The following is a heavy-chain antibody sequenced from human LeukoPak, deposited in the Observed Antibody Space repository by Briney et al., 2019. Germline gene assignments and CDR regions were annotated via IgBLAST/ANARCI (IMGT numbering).Heavy chain of an antibody. CDR1: GGSISSYY. J-gene: IGHJ6*03. Sequence: SETLSFTCTVSGGSISSYYWSWIRQPPGKGLEWIGYIYTSGSTNYNPSLKSRVTISVDTSKNQFSLKLSSVTAADTAVYYCARLKVGCSSTSCYYMDVWGKGTTVTVSS. V-gene: IGHV4-4*09. CDR3: ARLKVGCSSTSCYYMDV. CDR2: IYTSGST. D-gene: IGHD2-2*01.